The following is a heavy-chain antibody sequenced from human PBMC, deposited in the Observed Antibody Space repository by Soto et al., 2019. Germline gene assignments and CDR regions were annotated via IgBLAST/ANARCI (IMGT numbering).Heavy chain of an antibody. CDR3: ASERGSGYGMDV. CDR1: GGSISHGDHY. D-gene: IGHD3-10*01. Sequence: SETLSLTCTGSGGSISHGDHYWNWIRQPPGKGLEWIGHIDNSGTTYYNPSLKSRLTISVDTSKNQFSLKLRSVTAADTAVYYCASERGSGYGMDVWGQGTTVT. J-gene: IGHJ6*02. V-gene: IGHV4-30-4*01. CDR2: IDNSGTT.